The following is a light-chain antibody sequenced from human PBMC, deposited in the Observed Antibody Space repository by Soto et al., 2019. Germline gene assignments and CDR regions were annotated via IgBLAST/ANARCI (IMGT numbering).Light chain of an antibody. V-gene: IGLV2-14*03. CDR1: NSEVGSYNY. CDR3: CSYTTSNTRQIV. Sequence: ALTQPASVSWSPGQSITISCPGPNSEVGSYNYVSWYQHHPGKAPILMIYDVSNRPSGVSNRFSGSKSGNTASLTISGLQPEDEADYYCCSYTTSNTRQIVFGTGTKVTVL. CDR2: DVS. J-gene: IGLJ1*01.